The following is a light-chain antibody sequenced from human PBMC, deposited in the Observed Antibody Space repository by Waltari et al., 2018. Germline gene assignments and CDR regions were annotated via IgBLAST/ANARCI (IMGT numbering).Light chain of an antibody. CDR1: QDISNY. V-gene: IGKV1-33*01. Sequence: DVQMTQSPSSLSASVGDRVTITCQASQDISNYLNWYQQKPGKAPNLLTYATSKLESGVPSRFSGSGSGTLFTFTISSLQPEDIATYYCQQYDSLPLTFGPGTTVDV. CDR2: ATS. CDR3: QQYDSLPLT. J-gene: IGKJ3*01.